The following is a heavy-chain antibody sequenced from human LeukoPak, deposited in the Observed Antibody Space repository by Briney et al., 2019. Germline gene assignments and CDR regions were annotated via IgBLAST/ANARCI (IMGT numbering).Heavy chain of an antibody. Sequence: PGGPLRLSCAASGFTFSSFGMHWVRQAPGKGLEWVAVIWYDGGHKYYADSVKGRFSISRDNSKNTLYLQMNSLRAEDTAVYYCARDRDYDSANFDYWGQGTLVTVSS. CDR2: IWYDGGHK. CDR1: GFTFSSFG. CDR3: ARDRDYDSANFDY. V-gene: IGHV3-33*01. J-gene: IGHJ4*02. D-gene: IGHD3-22*01.